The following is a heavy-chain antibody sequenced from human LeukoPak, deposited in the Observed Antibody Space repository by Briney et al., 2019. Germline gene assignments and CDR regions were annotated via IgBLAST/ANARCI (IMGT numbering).Heavy chain of an antibody. Sequence: GGSLTLSCAASGFTFSSYGMSWVRQAPGKGLEWVSGISGSGATTYYADSVKGRLTICRGNSKNTVFLQMNSLRVEDTAVYYCAKLPHYYGSGSYRDYYFDYWGQG. D-gene: IGHD3-10*01. CDR1: GFTFSSYG. V-gene: IGHV3-23*01. CDR2: ISGSGATT. CDR3: AKLPHYYGSGSYRDYYFDY. J-gene: IGHJ4*02.